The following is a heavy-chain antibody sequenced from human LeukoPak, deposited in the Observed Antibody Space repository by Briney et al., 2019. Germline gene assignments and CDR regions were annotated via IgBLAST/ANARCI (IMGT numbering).Heavy chain of an antibody. J-gene: IGHJ5*02. CDR2: IWYDGSNK. CDR3: AKEGDGYAA. V-gene: IGHV3-33*06. Sequence: GGSLRLSCAASGFTFSSYGMHWVRQAPGKGLEWVAVIWYDGSNKYYADSVKGRFTISRDNSKNTLYLQMNSLRAEDTAVYYCAKEGDGYAAWGQGTLVTVSS. D-gene: IGHD5-24*01. CDR1: GFTFSSYG.